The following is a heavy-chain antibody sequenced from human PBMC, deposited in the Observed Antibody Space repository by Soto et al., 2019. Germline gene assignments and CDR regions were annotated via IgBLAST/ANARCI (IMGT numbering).Heavy chain of an antibody. CDR2: TYYRSKWYN. J-gene: IGHJ5*02. Sequence: PSHTLSLTCAISGDSVSSNSAAWNLIRQSPSRGLEWLGRTYYRSKWYNDYAVSVKSRITINPETSKNQFSLQLNSVTPEDTAVYYCARDNGPTGTKTWFEPWGKGTLVTVSS. V-gene: IGHV6-1*01. D-gene: IGHD1-1*01. CDR3: ARDNGPTGTKTWFEP. CDR1: GDSVSSNSAA.